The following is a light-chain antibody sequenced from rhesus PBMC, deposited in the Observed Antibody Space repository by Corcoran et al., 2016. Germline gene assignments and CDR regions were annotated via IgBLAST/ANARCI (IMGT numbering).Light chain of an antibody. Sequence: QVILTQSPGTLSLSPGERATLSCRASQSVSSYLAWYQQKPGQAPRLLLYGASSRATGIPDRFSGSGSGTDFTLTISSLEPEDVGVYHCYQHSSGYSFGQGTKVEI. CDR2: GAS. V-gene: IGKV3-10*01. J-gene: IGKJ2*01. CDR1: QSVSSY. CDR3: YQHSSGYS.